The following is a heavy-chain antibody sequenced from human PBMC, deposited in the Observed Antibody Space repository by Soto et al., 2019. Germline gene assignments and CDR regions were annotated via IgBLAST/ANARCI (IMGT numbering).Heavy chain of an antibody. CDR2: ISKDGSHK. Sequence: PGGSLRLSCAASGFTFSSYAIHWVRQAPGKGLEWVAVISKDGSHKYYLESVKGRFTISRDNSKNILSLQMNSLRDEDTAVYYCARSRSGAVADSFDFWGQGTLVTVSS. D-gene: IGHD3-10*01. CDR1: GFTFSSYA. CDR3: ARSRSGAVADSFDF. J-gene: IGHJ4*02. V-gene: IGHV3-30*04.